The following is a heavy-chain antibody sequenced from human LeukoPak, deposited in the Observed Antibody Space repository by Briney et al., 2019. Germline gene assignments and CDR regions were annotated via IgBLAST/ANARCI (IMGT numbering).Heavy chain of an antibody. CDR2: IGIRGDT. CDR3: ARGGVQVSGIDEFDY. Sequence: GGSLRLSCAASGFTFIDYDMHWVRQVIGKGLEWVSAIGIRGDTHYSGSVKGRFTISRENAESSLYLQMNSLRAEDTAVYYCARGGVQVSGIDEFDYWGQGTLATVSS. CDR1: GFTFIDYD. J-gene: IGHJ4*02. D-gene: IGHD6-19*01. V-gene: IGHV3-13*01.